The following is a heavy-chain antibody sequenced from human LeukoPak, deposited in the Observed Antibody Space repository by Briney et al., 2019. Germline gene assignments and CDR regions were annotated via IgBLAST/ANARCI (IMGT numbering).Heavy chain of an antibody. J-gene: IGHJ4*02. Sequence: SQTLSLTCTVSGGSISSGGYYWRWIRQHPGKGLEWIGYIYYSGSTYYNPSLKSRVTISVDTSKNQFSLKLSSVTAADTAVYYCARDSDSSGYYTNWGQGTLVTVSS. V-gene: IGHV4-31*03. D-gene: IGHD3-22*01. CDR2: IYYSGST. CDR3: ARDSDSSGYYTN. CDR1: GGSISSGGYY.